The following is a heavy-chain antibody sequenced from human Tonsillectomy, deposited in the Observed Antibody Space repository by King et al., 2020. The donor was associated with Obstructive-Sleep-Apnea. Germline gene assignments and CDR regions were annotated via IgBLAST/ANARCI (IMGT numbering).Heavy chain of an antibody. V-gene: IGHV3-48*04. CDR2: ISSSSSTI. CDR3: ARVQLRFLDQRDY. Sequence: VQLVESGGGLVQPGGSLRLSCAASGFTFSSYSMNWVRQAPGKGLEWVSYISSSSSTIYYADSVKGRFTISRDNAKNSLYLQMNSLRAEDTAVYYCARVQLRFLDQRDYWGQGTLVTVSS. CDR1: GFTFSSYS. D-gene: IGHD3-3*01. J-gene: IGHJ4*02.